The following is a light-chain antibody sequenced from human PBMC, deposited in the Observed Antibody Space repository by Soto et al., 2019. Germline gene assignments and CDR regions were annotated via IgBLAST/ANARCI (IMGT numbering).Light chain of an antibody. J-gene: IGKJ2*01. V-gene: IGKV1-5*01. Sequence: IQLTQTPSTLSASVGGRVTIACRASQSVSPWLAWYQQKPGKAPKLLIYDVSNLQSGVPSRFSGSGSGTEFTLTISGLQPDDFATYYCQQYNTYSHTFGQGTKLEIK. CDR1: QSVSPW. CDR2: DVS. CDR3: QQYNTYSHT.